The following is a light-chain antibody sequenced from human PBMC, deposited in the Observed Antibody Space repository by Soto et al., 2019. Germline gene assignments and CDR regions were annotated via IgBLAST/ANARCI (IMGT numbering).Light chain of an antibody. V-gene: IGLV3-21*04. CDR3: QVWDSSSDHPVV. Sequence: SYELNQPASVAVFAGHTGSLSCCGKNTGSKSVHWYQQKPGQAPVLVIYYDSDRPSGIPERFSGSNSGNTATLTISRVEAGDEVDYYCQVWDSSSDHPVVFGGGTKLTVL. CDR2: YDS. CDR1: NTGSKS. J-gene: IGLJ2*01.